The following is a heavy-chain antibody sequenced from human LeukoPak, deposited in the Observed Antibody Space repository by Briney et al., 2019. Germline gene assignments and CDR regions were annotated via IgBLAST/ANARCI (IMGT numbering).Heavy chain of an antibody. V-gene: IGHV1-18*04. D-gene: IGHD3-16*02. J-gene: IGHJ5*02. Sequence: GASVKVSCKASGYTFTSYGISWVRQAPGQGLEWMGWISAYNGNTNYAQELQGRVTMTTDTSTSTAYMELRSLRSDDTAVYYCAREVGDYVWGSYRHGGVLDPWGQGTLVTVSS. CDR2: ISAYNGNT. CDR3: AREVGDYVWGSYRHGGVLDP. CDR1: GYTFTSYG.